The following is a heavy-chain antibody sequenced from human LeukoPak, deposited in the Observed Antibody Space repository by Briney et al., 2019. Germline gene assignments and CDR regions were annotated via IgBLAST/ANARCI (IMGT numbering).Heavy chain of an antibody. V-gene: IGHV4-59*11. Sequence: SETLSLTCSVSGGSISGHYWAWIRQPPGKGLEWIGQIHYTGKPDYNPSLKSRITISVDTSKNQASLQVSSVTAADSAIYYCARFGVDYDMDVWGHGTTVTVFS. D-gene: IGHD3-16*01. CDR3: ARFGVDYDMDV. CDR2: IHYTGKP. J-gene: IGHJ6*02. CDR1: GGSISGHY.